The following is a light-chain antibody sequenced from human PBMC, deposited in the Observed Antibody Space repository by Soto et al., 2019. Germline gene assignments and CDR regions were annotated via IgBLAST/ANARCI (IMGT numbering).Light chain of an antibody. CDR3: QQYNNWHTWT. CDR2: GAS. V-gene: IGKV3-15*01. CDR1: QSVSSN. J-gene: IGKJ1*01. Sequence: EIVMTQSPATLSASPGERATLSCRASQSVSSNLAWYQQKPGQAPRLLIYGASTRATGIPARFSGSGSGTEFTLTISSLQSEDFAVYYCQQYNNWHTWTFGQGTKVDIK.